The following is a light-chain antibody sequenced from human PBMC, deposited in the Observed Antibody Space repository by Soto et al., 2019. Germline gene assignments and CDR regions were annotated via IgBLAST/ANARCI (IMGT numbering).Light chain of an antibody. Sequence: AIQLTQSPSSLSASVGDRVTITCRASQGVSSALAWYQQKPGKPPKVLIYDGSSLQSGVPLRFRGSGSGTEFTLTITGLQPEDFGTYYCLHFQRDPFTYGQGTRLEIK. CDR2: DGS. CDR1: QGVSSA. J-gene: IGKJ5*01. CDR3: LHFQRDPFT. V-gene: IGKV1-13*02.